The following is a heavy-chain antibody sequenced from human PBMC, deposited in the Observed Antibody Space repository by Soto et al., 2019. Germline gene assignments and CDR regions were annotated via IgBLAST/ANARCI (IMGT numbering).Heavy chain of an antibody. CDR1: GFSLTTTGVG. V-gene: IGHV2-5*02. Sequence: QITLKESGPTLVKPTQTLTLTCTFSGFSLTTTGVGVGWIRQPPGKALEWLALIYWDDVKRYSSSLQRRLTIXXDXPXXPVVVTMTNMDPVDTATYYCAPRAMYSSGWFPFDYWGQGILVTVSS. J-gene: IGHJ4*02. D-gene: IGHD3-22*01. CDR3: APRAMYSSGWFPFDY. CDR2: IYWDDVK.